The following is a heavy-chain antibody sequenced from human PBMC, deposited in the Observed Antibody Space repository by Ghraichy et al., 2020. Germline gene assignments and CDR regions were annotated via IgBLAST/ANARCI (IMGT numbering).Heavy chain of an antibody. J-gene: IGHJ6*02. D-gene: IGHD2-8*01. CDR2: INHSGST. CDR1: GGSFSGYY. CDR3: ARVSGLRLDRWCLIRLGYYDGMDV. V-gene: IGHV4-34*01. Sequence: SETLSLTCAVYGGSFSGYYWSWIRQPPGKGLELIGEINHSGSTSYNPSLKSRVTISVDTSKNQFYLKLSSVTAADTAVYFCARVSGLRLDRWCLIRLGYYDGMDVWGQGTTVTVSS.